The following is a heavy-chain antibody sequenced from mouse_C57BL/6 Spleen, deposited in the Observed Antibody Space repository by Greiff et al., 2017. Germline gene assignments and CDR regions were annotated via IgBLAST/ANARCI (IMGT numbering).Heavy chain of an antibody. Sequence: VQLQQSGAELARPGASVKLSCKASGYTFTSYGISWVKQRTGQGLEWIGEIYPRSGNTYYNEKFKGKATLTADKSSSTAYMELRSLTSEDSAVYFCARPYYYGSSSGYFDYWGQGTTLTVSS. CDR1: GYTFTSYG. J-gene: IGHJ2*01. V-gene: IGHV1-81*01. CDR3: ARPYYYGSSSGYFDY. CDR2: IYPRSGNT. D-gene: IGHD1-1*01.